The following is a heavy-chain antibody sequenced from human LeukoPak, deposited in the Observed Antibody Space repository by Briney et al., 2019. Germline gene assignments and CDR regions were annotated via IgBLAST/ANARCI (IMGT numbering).Heavy chain of an antibody. V-gene: IGHV3-11*06. D-gene: IGHD3-10*01. Sequence: GGSLRLSCAASGFTFSDYYMSWIRQAPGKGLEWVSYISSRSSYIHYADSVKGRFTISRDNAKNSLYLQMNSLRAEDTAVYYCARDLGELDAPDYWGQGTLVTVSS. J-gene: IGHJ4*02. CDR2: ISSRSSYI. CDR1: GFTFSDYY. CDR3: ARDLGELDAPDY.